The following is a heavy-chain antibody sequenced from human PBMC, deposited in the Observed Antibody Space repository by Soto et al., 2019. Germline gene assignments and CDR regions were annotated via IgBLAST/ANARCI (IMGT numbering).Heavy chain of an antibody. V-gene: IGHV3-30-3*01. CDR1: GFTFSSYA. CDR3: ARGHGNYYDSSGYRNWFDP. Sequence: PGGSLRLSCAASGFTFSSYAMHWVRQAPGKGLEWVAVISYDGSNKYYADSVKGRFTISRDNSKNTLYLQMNSLRAEDTAVNYCARGHGNYYDSSGYRNWFDPWGQGTLVTVSS. CDR2: ISYDGSNK. D-gene: IGHD3-22*01. J-gene: IGHJ5*02.